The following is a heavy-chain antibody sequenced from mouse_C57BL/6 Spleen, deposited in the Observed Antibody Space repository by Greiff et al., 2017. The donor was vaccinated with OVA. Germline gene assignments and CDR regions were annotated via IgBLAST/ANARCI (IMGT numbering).Heavy chain of an antibody. Sequence: QVHVKQSGAELVRPGTSVKLSCKASGYTFTSYWMHWVKQRPGQGLEWIGVIDPSDSYTNYNQKFKGKATLTVDTSSSTAYMQLSSLTSEDSAVYYCARYRNYVYFDVWGTGTTVTVSS. CDR3: ARYRNYVYFDV. V-gene: IGHV1-59*01. CDR2: IDPSDSYT. J-gene: IGHJ1*03. D-gene: IGHD2-1*01. CDR1: GYTFTSYW.